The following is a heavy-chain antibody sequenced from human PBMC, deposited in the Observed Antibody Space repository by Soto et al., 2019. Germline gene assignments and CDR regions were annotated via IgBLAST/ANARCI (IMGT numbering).Heavy chain of an antibody. V-gene: IGHV1-18*01. Sequence: QVQLVQSGAEVKKPGASVKVSCKASGYTFTSYGISWVRQAPGQGLEWMGWISAYNGNTNYAQKLQGRVTMTTDTSTSTAYMELRSLRSDDTAVYYCERTYCSGGSCYPRDAFDIWGQGKMVTVSS. D-gene: IGHD2-15*01. CDR1: GYTFTSYG. CDR3: ERTYCSGGSCYPRDAFDI. J-gene: IGHJ3*02. CDR2: ISAYNGNT.